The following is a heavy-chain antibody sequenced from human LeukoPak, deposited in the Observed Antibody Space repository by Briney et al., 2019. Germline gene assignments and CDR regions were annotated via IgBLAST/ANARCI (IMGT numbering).Heavy chain of an antibody. D-gene: IGHD6-13*01. CDR3: AKDAGIAAAGPFDY. CDR2: IRYDGSNK. Sequence: GGSLRLSCAASGFTFSSYGMHWVRQAPGKGLEWVAFIRYDGSNKYYADSVKGRFTISRDNSKNTLYLQMNSLRAEDTAVYYCAKDAGIAAAGPFDYWGQGTLVTVSS. J-gene: IGHJ4*02. CDR1: GFTFSSYG. V-gene: IGHV3-30*02.